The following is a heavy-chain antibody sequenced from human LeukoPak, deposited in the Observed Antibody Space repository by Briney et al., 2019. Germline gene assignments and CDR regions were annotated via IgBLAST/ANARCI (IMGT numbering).Heavy chain of an antibody. V-gene: IGHV1-69*13. D-gene: IGHD4-17*01. CDR2: ITPIFGTA. CDR3: ARGTIDYGDYFGLIDY. CDR1: GGTFSSYA. Sequence: SVTVSCKASGGTFSSYAISWVRQAPGQGLEWMGGITPIFGTANYAQKFQGRVTITADESTSTAYMELSSLRSEDTAVYYCARGTIDYGDYFGLIDYWGQGTLVTVSS. J-gene: IGHJ4*02.